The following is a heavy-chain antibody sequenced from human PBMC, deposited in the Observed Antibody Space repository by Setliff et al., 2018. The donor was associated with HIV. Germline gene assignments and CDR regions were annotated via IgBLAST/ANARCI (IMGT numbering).Heavy chain of an antibody. V-gene: IGHV4-4*09. CDR3: TRLAGGYADY. CDR1: GGSFTTYY. CDR2: IPTSGST. D-gene: IGHD5-12*01. Sequence: SETLSLTCTVSGGSFTTYYWSLIRQPPGKGLEWIGCIPTSGSTNYNPSLKSRVTLSIDMSKNQFSLKMSSVTAADTAVYYCTRLAGGYADYWGQGTLVTVSS. J-gene: IGHJ4*02.